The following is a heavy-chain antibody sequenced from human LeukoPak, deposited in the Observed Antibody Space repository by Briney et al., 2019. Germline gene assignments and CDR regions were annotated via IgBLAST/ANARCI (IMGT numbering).Heavy chain of an antibody. CDR1: GFTFSSYW. J-gene: IGHJ4*02. Sequence: AGGSLRLSCAASGFTFSSYWMSWVRQAPGKGLEWVANIKQDGSEKYYVDSVKGRFTISRDNAKNSLYLQMNSLRAEDTAVYYCAIAQWYPWGIGYYFDYWGQGTLVTVSS. V-gene: IGHV3-7*01. CDR3: AIAQWYPWGIGYYFDY. D-gene: IGHD3-16*01. CDR2: IKQDGSEK.